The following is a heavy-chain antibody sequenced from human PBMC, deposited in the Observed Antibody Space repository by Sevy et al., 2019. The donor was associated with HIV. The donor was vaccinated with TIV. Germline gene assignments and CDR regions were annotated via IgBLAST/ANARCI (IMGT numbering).Heavy chain of an antibody. J-gene: IGHJ6*02. CDR1: GFPFNDHA. Sequence: GGSLRLSCAASGFPFNDHAMHWVRQVPGKGLEWVSGISWNSRNIGYADSVKGRFTISRDNARQFVYLEMNSLGPEDMAFYYCAKDINRGCDGVNCYSYYYYFYGLDVWGQGTTVTVSS. D-gene: IGHD2-21*01. CDR3: AKDINRGCDGVNCYSYYYYFYGLDV. CDR2: ISWNSRNI. V-gene: IGHV3-9*03.